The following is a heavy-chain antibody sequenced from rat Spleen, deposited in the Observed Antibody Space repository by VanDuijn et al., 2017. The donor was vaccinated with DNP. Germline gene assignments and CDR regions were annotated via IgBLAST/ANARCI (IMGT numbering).Heavy chain of an antibody. CDR1: GFTFSAYY. J-gene: IGHJ2*01. CDR3: IRWNSGHFYY. V-gene: IGHV5-22*01. D-gene: IGHD4-3*01. CDR2: IGSAAYAP. Sequence: EVQLVESGGGLVQPGRSLKLSCAASGFTFSAYYMAWVRQAPAKGLEWVAYIGSAAYAPYYGDSVKGRFTISRDNAKSTLYLQMNSLRSEDMATYYCIRWNSGHFYYWGQGVMVTVSS.